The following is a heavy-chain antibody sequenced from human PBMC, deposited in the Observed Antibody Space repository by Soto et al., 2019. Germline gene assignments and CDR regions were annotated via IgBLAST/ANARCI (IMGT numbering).Heavy chain of an antibody. Sequence: SETLSLTCTVSGGSISSSSYYWGWIRQPPGKGLEWIGSIYYSGSTYYNPSLKSRVTISVDTSKNQFSLKLSSVTAADTAVYYCARPPKLRYGMDVWGQGTTVTVSS. CDR1: GGSISSSSYY. CDR3: ARPPKLRYGMDV. CDR2: IYYSGST. D-gene: IGHD4-17*01. J-gene: IGHJ6*02. V-gene: IGHV4-39*01.